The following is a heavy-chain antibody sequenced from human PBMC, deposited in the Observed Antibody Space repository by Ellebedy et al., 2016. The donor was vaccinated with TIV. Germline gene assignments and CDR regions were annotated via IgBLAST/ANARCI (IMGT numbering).Heavy chain of an antibody. CDR1: GFTFSSYW. J-gene: IGHJ6*02. Sequence: GESLKISCAASGFTFSSYWMHWVRQAPGQGLVWVSRINSDGSRTTYADSVKGRFTISRDNAKNTLYLQMNSLRAEDTAVYYCARGGYFDPYYYYGMDVWGQGTTVTVSS. CDR2: INSDGSRT. V-gene: IGHV3-74*01. D-gene: IGHD3-9*01. CDR3: ARGGYFDPYYYYGMDV.